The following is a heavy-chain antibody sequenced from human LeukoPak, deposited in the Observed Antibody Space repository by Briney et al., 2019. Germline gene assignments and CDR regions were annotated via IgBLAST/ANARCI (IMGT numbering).Heavy chain of an antibody. Sequence: PXXSLRLSCAAXGFTFXSYAMSWVRQAPGKGLEWVSAISGSGGSTYYADSVKGRFTISRDNSKNTLYLQMNSLRAEDTAVYYCAKEPNDYYDSSGYKLPPFDYWGQGTLVTVSS. CDR3: AKEPNDYYDSSGYKLPPFDY. J-gene: IGHJ4*02. CDR1: GFTFXSYA. CDR2: ISGSGGST. V-gene: IGHV3-23*01. D-gene: IGHD3-22*01.